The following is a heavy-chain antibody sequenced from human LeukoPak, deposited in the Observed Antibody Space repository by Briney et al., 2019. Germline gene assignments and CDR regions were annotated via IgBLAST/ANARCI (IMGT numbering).Heavy chain of an antibody. Sequence: SQTLSLTCTVSGGSITSGGYYWRWIRQPAGKGLEWIGRIYTSGSTKYNPSLKSRVTISIDTSKNQFSLNLISWSAADTAVYYCARDIGSYDSSGYYYNWFDPWGQGTLVTVSS. D-gene: IGHD3-22*01. CDR3: ARDIGSYDSSGYYYNWFDP. V-gene: IGHV4-61*02. CDR1: GGSITSGGYY. J-gene: IGHJ5*02. CDR2: IYTSGST.